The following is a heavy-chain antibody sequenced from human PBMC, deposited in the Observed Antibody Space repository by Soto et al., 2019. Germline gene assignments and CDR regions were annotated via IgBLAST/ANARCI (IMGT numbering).Heavy chain of an antibody. CDR2: IVVGSGNT. Sequence: ASVKVSCKASGFTFTSSAVQWVLQARGQRLEWIGWIVVGSGNTNYAQKFQERVTITRDMSTSTAYMELSSLRSEDTAVYYCAADLFIKGGMDVWGQGATVTVSS. D-gene: IGHD3-10*01. V-gene: IGHV1-58*01. J-gene: IGHJ6*02. CDR3: AADLFIKGGMDV. CDR1: GFTFTSSA.